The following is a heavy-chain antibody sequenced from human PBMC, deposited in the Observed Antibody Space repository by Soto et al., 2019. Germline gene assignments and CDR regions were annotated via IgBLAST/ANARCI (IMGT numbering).Heavy chain of an antibody. V-gene: IGHV4-39*01. CDR1: GGSISSSSYY. Sequence: QLQLQESGPGLVKPSETLSLTCTVSGGSISSSSYYWGWIRQPPGKGLEWIGSIYYSGSTYYNPSLKSRVTIAVDTYKNQFTLKLSSVTAADTAVYYCARHTMRGYNWNPTTFDYWGQGTLVTVSS. J-gene: IGHJ4*02. CDR3: ARHTMRGYNWNPTTFDY. D-gene: IGHD1-20*01. CDR2: IYYSGST.